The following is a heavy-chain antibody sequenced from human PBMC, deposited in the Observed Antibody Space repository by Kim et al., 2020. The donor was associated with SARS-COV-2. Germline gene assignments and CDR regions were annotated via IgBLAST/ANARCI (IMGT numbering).Heavy chain of an antibody. Sequence: SETLSLTCTVSGGSISSGDYYWSWIRQPPGKGLEWIGYIYYSGSTYYNPSLKSRVTISVDTSKNQFSLKLSSVTAADTAVYYCARALGQLVRTRYFDLWGRGTLVTVSS. CDR3: ARALGQLVRTRYFDL. J-gene: IGHJ2*01. D-gene: IGHD6-6*01. CDR2: IYYSGST. V-gene: IGHV4-30-4*01. CDR1: GGSISSGDYY.